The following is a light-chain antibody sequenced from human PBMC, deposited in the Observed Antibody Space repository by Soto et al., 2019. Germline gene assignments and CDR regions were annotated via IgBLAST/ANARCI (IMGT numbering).Light chain of an antibody. CDR1: KLGDKY. CDR2: QDS. V-gene: IGLV3-1*01. Sequence: SYELTQPPSVSVSPGQTDSITCSGDKLGDKYACWYQQKPGQSPVVVIYQDSKRPSGIPERFSGSKSGNTVALTISGTQAMDEAAYYCQAWDSSTVVFGGGTKLTVL. CDR3: QAWDSSTVV. J-gene: IGLJ2*01.